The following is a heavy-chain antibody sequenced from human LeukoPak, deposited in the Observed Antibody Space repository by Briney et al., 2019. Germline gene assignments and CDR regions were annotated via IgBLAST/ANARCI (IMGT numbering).Heavy chain of an antibody. D-gene: IGHD1-26*01. J-gene: IGHJ4*02. CDR2: VWSGGNNK. CDR1: GFTVSSNY. V-gene: IGHV3-33*06. Sequence: GGSLRLSCAASGFTVSSNYMSWVRQAPGKGLEWVAVVWSGGNNKYYSDSVKGRFTISRDNSKNTLYLQMNSLRAEDTAVYYCAKDGQVGAIGYFDYRGQGTLVTVSS. CDR3: AKDGQVGAIGYFDY.